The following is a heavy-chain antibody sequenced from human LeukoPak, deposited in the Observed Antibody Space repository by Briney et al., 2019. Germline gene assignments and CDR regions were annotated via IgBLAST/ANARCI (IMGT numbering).Heavy chain of an antibody. J-gene: IGHJ4*02. Sequence: GRSLRLSCAASEFTFSSYGMHWVRQAPGKGLEWVAVIWYDGSNKYYADSVKGRFTISRDNSKNTLYLQMNSLRAEDTAVYYCARGGADSNLLDFWGQGTLVTVSS. CDR3: ARGGADSNLLDF. CDR1: EFTFSSYG. D-gene: IGHD1-26*01. V-gene: IGHV3-33*01. CDR2: IWYDGSNK.